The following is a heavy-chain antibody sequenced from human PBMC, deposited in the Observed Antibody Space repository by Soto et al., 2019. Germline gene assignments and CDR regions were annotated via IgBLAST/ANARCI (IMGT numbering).Heavy chain of an antibody. D-gene: IGHD3-22*01. V-gene: IGHV3-30*03. J-gene: IGHJ4*02. Sequence: QVQLVESGGGVVQPGRPLRLSCAASGFTFSRYGMHWVRQAPGKGLEWVAVISYDGSNKYYADSVKGRFTISRDNSKNTLYLQMNSLRAEDTAVYYCSGYYPYYLDYWGQGTLVTVSS. CDR2: ISYDGSNK. CDR3: SGYYPYYLDY. CDR1: GFTFSRYG.